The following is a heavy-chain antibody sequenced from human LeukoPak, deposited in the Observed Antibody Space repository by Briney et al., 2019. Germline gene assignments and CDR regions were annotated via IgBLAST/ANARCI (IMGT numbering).Heavy chain of an antibody. D-gene: IGHD3-22*01. CDR3: ARPVYYDSSGYYYDY. CDR2: IYYSEST. V-gene: IGHV4-39*01. Sequence: PSETLSLTCTVSGGSISSSSYYWGWIRQPPGKGLEWIGNIYYSESTYYNPSLKSRVTISVDTSKNQFSLKLSSVTAADTAVYYCARPVYYDSSGYYYDYWGQGTLVTVSS. J-gene: IGHJ4*02. CDR1: GGSISSSSYY.